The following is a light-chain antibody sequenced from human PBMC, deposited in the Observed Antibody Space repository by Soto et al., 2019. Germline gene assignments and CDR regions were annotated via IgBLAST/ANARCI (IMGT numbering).Light chain of an antibody. CDR2: AAS. CDR3: LQTNSFPLT. CDR1: QGISTW. V-gene: IGKV1-12*01. J-gene: IGKJ1*01. Sequence: DIQMTQSPSSMSASVGDRVTITCRASQGISTWLVWYQQRPGRAPKLLVSAASSLQSGVSSRFSGSGSGTDFTLTISSLQPEDFATYYCLQTNSFPLTFDQGTKVEIK.